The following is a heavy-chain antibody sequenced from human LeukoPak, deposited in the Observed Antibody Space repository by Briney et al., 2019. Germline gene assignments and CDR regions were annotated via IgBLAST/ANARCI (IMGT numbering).Heavy chain of an antibody. CDR3: AGAHSRGWTYYHYHYMDV. CDR1: GGTFSSYA. D-gene: IGHD6-19*01. Sequence: SVKVSCKASGGTFSSYAINWVRQAPGQGLECVGNIIPIFGTTNYAQKFQGRVTITTDESTSTAYMELSGLRSEDTAVYYCAGAHSRGWTYYHYHYMDVWGKGTTVTVSS. CDR2: IIPIFGTT. V-gene: IGHV1-69*05. J-gene: IGHJ6*03.